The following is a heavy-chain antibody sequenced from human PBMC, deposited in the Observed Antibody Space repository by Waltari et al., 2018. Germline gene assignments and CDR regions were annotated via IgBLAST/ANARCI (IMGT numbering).Heavy chain of an antibody. CDR2: IIPIFGTA. D-gene: IGHD3-3*01. CDR3: ARRVVWSGYYRQLSENYYGMDV. Sequence: QVQLVQSGAEVKKPGSSVKVSCKASGGTFSSYAISWVRQAPGQGLEWRGGIIPIFGTANYAQKFQGRVTMTADESTSTAYMELSSLRSEDTAVYYCARRVVWSGYYRQLSENYYGMDVWGQGTTVTVSS. CDR1: GGTFSSYA. J-gene: IGHJ6*02. V-gene: IGHV1-69*01.